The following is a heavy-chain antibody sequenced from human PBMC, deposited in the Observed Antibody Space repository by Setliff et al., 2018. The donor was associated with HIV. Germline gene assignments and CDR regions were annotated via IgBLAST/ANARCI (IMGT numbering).Heavy chain of an antibody. J-gene: IGHJ6*02. D-gene: IGHD4-17*01. V-gene: IGHV3-9*01. CDR1: KFTFDNYA. CDR3: SKGGAYGDSNAGGMDV. CDR2: ISWSSQRI. Sequence: GGSLRLSCIASKFTFDNYAMHWVRQAPGKGLEWVSGISWSSQRIAYADSVKGRFTISRDNAKNSLYLQMSSLRIEDTAFYYCSKGGAYGDSNAGGMDVWGQGTMVTVSS.